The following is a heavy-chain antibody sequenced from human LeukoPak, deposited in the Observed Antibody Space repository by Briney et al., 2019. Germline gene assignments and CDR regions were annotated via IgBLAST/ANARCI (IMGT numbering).Heavy chain of an antibody. Sequence: GRPLRLSCAASGFTFSSYGMHWVRQAPGKGLEWVAVISYDGSNKYYADSVKGRFTISRDNSKNTLYLQMNSLRAEDTAVYYCAKDGPAFDYWGQGTLVTVSS. CDR3: AKDGPAFDY. CDR2: ISYDGSNK. CDR1: GFTFSSYG. J-gene: IGHJ4*02. V-gene: IGHV3-30*18.